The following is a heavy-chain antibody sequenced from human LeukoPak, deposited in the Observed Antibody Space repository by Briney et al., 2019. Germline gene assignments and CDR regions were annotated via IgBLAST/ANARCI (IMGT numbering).Heavy chain of an antibody. D-gene: IGHD5-12*01. CDR3: ARGKGLRYYYYGMDV. Sequence: PSETLSLTCTVSGGSISSYYWSWIRQPPGKGLEWIGYIYYSGSTNYNPSLKSRVTISVDTSKNQFSLKLSSVTAADTAVYHCARGKGLRYYYYGMDVWGQGTTVTVSS. J-gene: IGHJ6*02. CDR2: IYYSGST. V-gene: IGHV4-59*01. CDR1: GGSISSYY.